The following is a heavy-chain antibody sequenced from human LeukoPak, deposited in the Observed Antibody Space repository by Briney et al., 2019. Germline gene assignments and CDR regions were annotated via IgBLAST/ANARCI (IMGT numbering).Heavy chain of an antibody. J-gene: IGHJ4*02. CDR3: AKGPVAVAGYYFDH. Sequence: GGSLRLTCAASGFTFSSYAMTWVRQAPGKGLEWVSSISGSGGTAYYADSVKGRFTISRDNPDNTLDLQMNSLTAEDTAVYYCAKGPVAVAGYYFDHWGQGTLVTVSS. CDR2: ISGSGGTA. CDR1: GFTFSSYA. V-gene: IGHV3-23*01. D-gene: IGHD6-19*01.